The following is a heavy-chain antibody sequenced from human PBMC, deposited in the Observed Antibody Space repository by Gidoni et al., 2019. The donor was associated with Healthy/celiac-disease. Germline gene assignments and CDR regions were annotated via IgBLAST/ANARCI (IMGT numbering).Heavy chain of an antibody. Sequence: EVQLLESGGGLVQPGGSLRLSCAASGFTFSSYAMSWVRQAPGKGLEWVSAISGSGGSTYYADSVKGRFTSSRDNSKNTLYLQMNSLRAEDTAVYYCASTRLTWIQLRWNYWGQGTLVTVSS. CDR2: ISGSGGST. CDR1: GFTFSSYA. V-gene: IGHV3-23*01. D-gene: IGHD5-18*01. J-gene: IGHJ4*02. CDR3: ASTRLTWIQLRWNY.